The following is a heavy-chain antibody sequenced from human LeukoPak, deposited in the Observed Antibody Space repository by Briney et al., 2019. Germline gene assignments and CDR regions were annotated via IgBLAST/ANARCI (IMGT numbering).Heavy chain of an antibody. CDR1: GFSLSTSGMR. J-gene: IGHJ4*02. CDR3: ARDQIAAAGLDYFDY. Sequence: ESGPTLVDPTQTLTLTCTFSGFSLSTSGMRVSWIRQPPGKALEWLARIDWDEDKFYSTSLKTRLTISKDTSKNQVVLTMTNMDPVDTASYYCARDQIAAAGLDYFDYWGQGTLVTVSS. V-gene: IGHV2-70*04. D-gene: IGHD6-13*01. CDR2: IDWDEDK.